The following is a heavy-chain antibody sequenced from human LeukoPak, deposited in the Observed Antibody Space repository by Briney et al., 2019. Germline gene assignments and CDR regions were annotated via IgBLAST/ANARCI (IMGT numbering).Heavy chain of an antibody. CDR2: IIPIFGTA. V-gene: IGHV1-69*05. CDR1: GGTFSSYA. D-gene: IGHD3-22*01. J-gene: IGHJ4*02. CDR3: ARAATSRYYDSSGYYYFGY. Sequence: ASVKVSCKASGGTFSSYAISWVRQAPRQGLEWMGGIIPIFGTANYAQKFQGRVTITTDESTSTAYMELSSLRSEDTAVYYCARAATSRYYDSSGYYYFGYWGQGTLVTVSS.